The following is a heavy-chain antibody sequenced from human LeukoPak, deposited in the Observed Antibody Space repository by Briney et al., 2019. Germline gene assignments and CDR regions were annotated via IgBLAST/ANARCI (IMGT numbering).Heavy chain of an antibody. Sequence: PGGSLRLSCAASGFTFSSYAVSWVRQAPGKGLEWVSAISGSGDSTFYADSVKGRFTISRDNSKNTLYLQMNSLRAEDTAVYYCAKGDQITIFGVVKLGAFDIWGQGTRVTVSS. D-gene: IGHD3-3*01. CDR2: ISGSGDST. V-gene: IGHV3-23*01. J-gene: IGHJ3*02. CDR1: GFTFSSYA. CDR3: AKGDQITIFGVVKLGAFDI.